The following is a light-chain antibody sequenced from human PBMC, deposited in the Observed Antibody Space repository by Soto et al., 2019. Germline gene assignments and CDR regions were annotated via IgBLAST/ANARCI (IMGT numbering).Light chain of an antibody. Sequence: QSALTQPPSGSGSPGQSVTISCTGTSSDVGGYNYVSWYQQHPGKAPKLMIYEVSKRPTGVPDRFSGSKSGNTASLTVSGLQAEDEADYYGSSYAGSLDVFGSGTKLTVL. V-gene: IGLV2-8*01. CDR2: EVS. CDR3: SSYAGSLDV. CDR1: SSDVGGYNY. J-gene: IGLJ1*01.